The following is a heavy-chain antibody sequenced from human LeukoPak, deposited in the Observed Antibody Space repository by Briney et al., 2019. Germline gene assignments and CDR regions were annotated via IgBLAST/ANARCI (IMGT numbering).Heavy chain of an antibody. CDR2: ISYDGSNK. CDR3: AREFTGSYRRYYYYMDV. J-gene: IGHJ6*03. V-gene: IGHV3-30-3*01. Sequence: GGSLRLSCAASGFTFSSYAMHWVRQAPGKGLEWVAVISYDGSNKYYADSVKGRFTISRDNSKNTLYLQMNSLRAEDTAVYYCAREFTGSYRRYYYYMDVWGKGTTVTVSS. CDR1: GFTFSSYA. D-gene: IGHD3-16*01.